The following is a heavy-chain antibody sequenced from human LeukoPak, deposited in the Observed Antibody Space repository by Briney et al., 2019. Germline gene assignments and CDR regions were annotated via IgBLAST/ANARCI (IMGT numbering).Heavy chain of an antibody. Sequence: ASVKVSCKASGYTFTSYGISWVRQAPGQGLEWMGWISAYNGNTNYAQKLQGRVTMTADTSTSTAYLELRSLRSDDTAVYYCARRGSRSYYYDSRGGDYWGQGTLVTVSS. CDR1: GYTFTSYG. J-gene: IGHJ4*02. CDR2: ISAYNGNT. V-gene: IGHV1-18*01. CDR3: ARRGSRSYYYDSRGGDY. D-gene: IGHD3-22*01.